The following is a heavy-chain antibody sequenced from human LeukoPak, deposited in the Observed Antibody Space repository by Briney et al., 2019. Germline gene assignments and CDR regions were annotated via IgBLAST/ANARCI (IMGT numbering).Heavy chain of an antibody. J-gene: IGHJ4*02. CDR1: GGSISSYY. CDR2: IYYSGST. CDR3: ARGILDYYDSSGQISYYFDY. D-gene: IGHD3-22*01. V-gene: IGHV4-59*01. Sequence: SETLSLTCTVSGGSISSYYWSWIRQPPGKGLEWIGYIYYSGSTNYNPSLKSRVTISVDTSKNQFSLKLSSVTAADTAMYYCARGILDYYDSSGQISYYFDYWGQGTLVTVSS.